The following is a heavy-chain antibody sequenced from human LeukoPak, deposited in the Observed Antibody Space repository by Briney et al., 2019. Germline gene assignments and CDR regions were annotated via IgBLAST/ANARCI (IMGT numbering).Heavy chain of an antibody. V-gene: IGHV3-11*04. Sequence: GGSLRLACAASGFTFSEYYMRWVRQAPGKGREWVSYISSSGSPIYYADSVTGRFTISRDNAKNSLYLQMNSLRAEDTAVYYCASYTTNWYVYWGQGTLVTVSS. CDR1: GFTFSEYY. CDR3: ASYTTNWYVY. CDR2: ISSSGSPI. D-gene: IGHD2-2*02. J-gene: IGHJ5*01.